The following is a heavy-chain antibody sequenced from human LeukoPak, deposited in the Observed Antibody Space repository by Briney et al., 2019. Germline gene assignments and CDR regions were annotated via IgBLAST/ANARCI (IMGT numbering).Heavy chain of an antibody. V-gene: IGHV3-23*01. D-gene: IGHD3-10*01. CDR3: AKTPIAIGSSTPFDY. J-gene: IGHJ4*02. Sequence: GGSLRLSCAASGFTFSSYAMSWVRQAPGKGLEWVSAISGSGGSTYYADSVRGRFTISRDNSKNTLYLQMNSLRAEDTAVYYCAKTPIAIGSSTPFDYWGQGTLVTVSS. CDR2: ISGSGGST. CDR1: GFTFSSYA.